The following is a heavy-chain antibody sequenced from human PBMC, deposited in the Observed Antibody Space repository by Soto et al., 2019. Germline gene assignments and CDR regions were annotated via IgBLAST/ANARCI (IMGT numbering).Heavy chain of an antibody. CDR1: GDSVSSNSAA. Sequence: PSQTLSLTCAISGDSVSSNSAAWNWIRQSPSRGLEWLGRTYYRSKWYNDYAVSVKSRITINPDTSKNQFSLQLNSVTPEDTAVYYCARAYGQQIYYYYYYGMDVWGQGTTVTVSS. D-gene: IGHD6-13*01. CDR3: ARAYGQQIYYYYYYGMDV. J-gene: IGHJ6*02. V-gene: IGHV6-1*01. CDR2: TYYRSKWYN.